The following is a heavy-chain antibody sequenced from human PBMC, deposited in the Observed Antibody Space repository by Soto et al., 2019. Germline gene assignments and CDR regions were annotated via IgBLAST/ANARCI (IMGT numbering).Heavy chain of an antibody. V-gene: IGHV4-31*03. Sequence: QVPLQESGPGLVKPSQTLSLTCTVSGGSVNVGDHYWSWIRQFPGRGLEWIGYISYSGNTYYNPSLKGRVTLTLDISKSQFSLELASVTAADTAVYYCAREEVAYFGSGSHNWFDPWGQGTLVTVSS. J-gene: IGHJ5*02. CDR2: ISYSGNT. CDR1: GGSVNVGDHY. D-gene: IGHD3-10*01. CDR3: AREEVAYFGSGSHNWFDP.